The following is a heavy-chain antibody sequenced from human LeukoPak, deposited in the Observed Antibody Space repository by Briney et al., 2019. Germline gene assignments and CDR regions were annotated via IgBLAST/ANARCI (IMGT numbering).Heavy chain of an antibody. D-gene: IGHD3-22*01. Sequence: ASVKVSRKASGYTFTGYYMHWVRQAPGQGLEWMGWINPNSGGTNYAQKFQGRVTMTRDTSISTAYMELSRLRSDDTAVYYCASRVGYYYDSSGYYLPPQFDYWGQGTLVTVSS. CDR1: GYTFTGYY. CDR3: ASRVGYYYDSSGYYLPPQFDY. V-gene: IGHV1-2*02. CDR2: INPNSGGT. J-gene: IGHJ4*02.